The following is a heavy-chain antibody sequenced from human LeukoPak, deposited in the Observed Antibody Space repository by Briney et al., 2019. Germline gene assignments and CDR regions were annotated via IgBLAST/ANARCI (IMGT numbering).Heavy chain of an antibody. V-gene: IGHV1-69*08. D-gene: IGHD1-26*01. J-gene: IGHJ5*02. CDR3: ARVNLRGSQYNWFDP. CDR1: GGTLSSHT. CDR2: ITPIIDSA. Sequence: GASVKVSCKASGGTLSSHTFSWVRQAPGQGLEWMGRITPIIDSAKYAQNFQGRVTITADKSTSTVYMELSSLRSEDTAVYFCARVNLRGSQYNWFDPWGQGTLVTVSS.